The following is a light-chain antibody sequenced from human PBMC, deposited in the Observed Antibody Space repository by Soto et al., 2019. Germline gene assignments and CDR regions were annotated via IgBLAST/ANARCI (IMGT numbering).Light chain of an antibody. V-gene: IGLV3-25*03. CDR2: KDS. J-gene: IGLJ3*02. CDR1: ALPKQY. CDR3: QSAGRV. Sequence: SYELTQPPSVSVSPGQTARITCSGDALPKQYAYWYQQKPGQAPVVVIYKDSERSSGIPERFSGSSSGTTVTLTISGVQAEDEADYYCQSAGRVFGGGTKLTVL.